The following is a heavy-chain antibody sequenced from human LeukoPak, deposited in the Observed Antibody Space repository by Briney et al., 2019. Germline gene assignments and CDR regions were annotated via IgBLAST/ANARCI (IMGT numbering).Heavy chain of an antibody. V-gene: IGHV3-23*01. Sequence: QAGGSLRLSCAASGFTFSSYAMSWVRQAPGKGLECISGFSGSGGSTYYADSVKGRFTISRDNAKNSLYLQMNSLRVEDTALYHCARKGLGGELGGFDSWGQGTLVTVSS. J-gene: IGHJ4*02. CDR3: ARKGLGGELGGFDS. CDR2: FSGSGGST. CDR1: GFTFSSYA. D-gene: IGHD1-7*01.